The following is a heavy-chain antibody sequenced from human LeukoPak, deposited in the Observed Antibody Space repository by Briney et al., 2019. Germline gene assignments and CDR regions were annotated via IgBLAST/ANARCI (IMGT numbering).Heavy chain of an antibody. CDR1: GFTFSSYS. V-gene: IGHV3-21*01. D-gene: IGHD3-16*01. CDR2: ISSSSSYI. CDR3: ARDTKGGVSGRRYGMDV. J-gene: IGHJ6*04. Sequence: GGSLRLSCAASGFTFSSYSMNWVRQAPGKGPEWVSSISSSSSYIYYADSVKGRFTISRDNAKNSLYLQMNSLRAEDTAVYYCARDTKGGVSGRRYGMDVWGKGTTVTVSS.